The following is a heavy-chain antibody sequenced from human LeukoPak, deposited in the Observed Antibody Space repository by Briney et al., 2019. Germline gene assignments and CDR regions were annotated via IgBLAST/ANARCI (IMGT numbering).Heavy chain of an antibody. CDR1: GGTFSNYA. CDR2: IIPIFGTT. V-gene: IGHV1-69*05. Sequence: ASVKVSCKASGGTFSNYAISWVRQAPGQGLEWMGRIIPIFGTTNYAQKFQGRVTITTDESTSTAYMELSSLRSKDTAVYYCARGGEANYYDTSGYYLYYYWGQGTLVTVSS. J-gene: IGHJ4*02. CDR3: ARGGEANYYDTSGYYLYYY. D-gene: IGHD3-22*01.